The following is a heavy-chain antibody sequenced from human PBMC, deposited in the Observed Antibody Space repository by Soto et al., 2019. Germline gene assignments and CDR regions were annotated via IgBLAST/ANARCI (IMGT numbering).Heavy chain of an antibody. CDR3: ARGWAPGIAAAVMLGGWNY. CDR2: INAGNGNT. V-gene: IGHV1-3*01. J-gene: IGHJ4*02. CDR1: GYTFTSYA. D-gene: IGHD6-13*01. Sequence: QVQLVQSGAEVKKPGASVKVSCKASGYTFTSYAIHWVRQAPGQMLEWMGWINAGNGNTKYSQKFQGRVAITRDTSASTAYMELSSLRSEGTAVYYCARGWAPGIAAAVMLGGWNYLGQGTLVTVSS.